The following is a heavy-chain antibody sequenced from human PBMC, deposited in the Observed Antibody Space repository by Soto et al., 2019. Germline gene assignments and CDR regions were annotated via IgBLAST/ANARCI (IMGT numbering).Heavy chain of an antibody. CDR3: AKNGLDNTPSAIDS. CDR1: GFTFGNTV. V-gene: IGHV3-23*01. D-gene: IGHD2-8*01. CDR2: ITGSGRDT. Sequence: PGGSLRLSCAASGFTFGNTVLSWVRHPPGKGLDWVSGITGSGRDTYYADSVKGRFTFSRDDSKNMVFLQMNSLRAEDTALYYCAKNGLDNTPSAIDSWGPGTLVTVSS. J-gene: IGHJ4*02.